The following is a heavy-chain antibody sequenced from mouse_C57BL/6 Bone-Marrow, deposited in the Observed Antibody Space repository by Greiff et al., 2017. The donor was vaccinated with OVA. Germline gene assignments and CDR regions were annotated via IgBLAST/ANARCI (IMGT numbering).Heavy chain of an antibody. J-gene: IGHJ4*01. Sequence: VQLQQSGAELVRPGASVKLSCTASGFNIKDDYMHWVKQRPEQGLEWIGWIDPENGDTEYASKFQGKATITADTSSNTAYLQLSSLTSEDTAVNYCTTMVTTKYYYAMDYWGQGTSVTVSS. V-gene: IGHV14-4*01. D-gene: IGHD2-3*01. CDR1: GFNIKDDY. CDR2: IDPENGDT. CDR3: TTMVTTKYYYAMDY.